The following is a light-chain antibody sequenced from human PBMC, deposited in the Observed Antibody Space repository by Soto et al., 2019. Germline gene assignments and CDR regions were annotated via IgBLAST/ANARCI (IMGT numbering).Light chain of an antibody. CDR3: ASYAGSKGVL. CDR1: GSDVGNYYY. CDR2: EVN. V-gene: IGLV2-8*01. J-gene: IGLJ3*02. Sequence: QSALTQPPSASGSPGLSVTISCTGTGSDVGNYYYVSWYQQHPGKAPKLVIYEVNKRPSGVPDRFSGSKSGNTASLTVSGLQAEDEADYYCASYAGSKGVLFGGGTKVTVL.